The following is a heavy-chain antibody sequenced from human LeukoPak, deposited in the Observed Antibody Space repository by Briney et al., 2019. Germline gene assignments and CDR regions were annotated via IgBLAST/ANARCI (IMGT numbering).Heavy chain of an antibody. Sequence: KSSETLSLTCAVYGGSFSGYYWSWIRQPPGKGLEWIGEINQSGSTNYNPSLKSRVTISVDTSKNQFSLKLSSVTAADTAVYYCARVRRVAGTFIDAFDIWGQGTMVTVSS. D-gene: IGHD6-19*01. J-gene: IGHJ3*02. CDR3: ARVRRVAGTFIDAFDI. CDR2: INQSGST. CDR1: GGSFSGYY. V-gene: IGHV4-34*01.